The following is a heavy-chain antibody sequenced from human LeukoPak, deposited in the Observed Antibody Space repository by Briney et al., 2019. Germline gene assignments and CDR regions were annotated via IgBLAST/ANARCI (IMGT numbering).Heavy chain of an antibody. Sequence: GGSLRLSCAASGFTFGTYAMSWVRQAPGKGLEWVSAVTGSGGSTYYADSVKGRFTISRDNSKNTLYLQMSSLRAEDTAVYYCAKGHSSSFDFWGQGTLVTVSS. CDR3: AKGHSSSFDF. V-gene: IGHV3-23*01. J-gene: IGHJ4*02. CDR2: VTGSGGST. D-gene: IGHD6-6*01. CDR1: GFTFGTYA.